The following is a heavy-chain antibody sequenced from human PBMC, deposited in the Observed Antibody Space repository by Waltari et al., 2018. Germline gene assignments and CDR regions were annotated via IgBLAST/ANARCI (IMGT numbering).Heavy chain of an antibody. D-gene: IGHD1-26*01. CDR3: ARLGTPHPSYPDFHD. V-gene: IGHV5-51*01. J-gene: IGHJ4*02. CDR2: FYPDAPPT. Sequence: EVILVQSGAEVKEPGESMKISCKTSGYSFLNFWIAWVRQVPGKGFDWVGMFYPDAPPTTYIPSFQGRVTITADRSISTAFLHWPSLEASDTAIYYCARLGTPHPSYPDFHDWGQGTLVTVSS. CDR1: GYSFLNFW.